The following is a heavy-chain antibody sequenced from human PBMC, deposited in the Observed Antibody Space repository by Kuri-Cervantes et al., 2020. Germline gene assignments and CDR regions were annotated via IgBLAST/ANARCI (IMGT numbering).Heavy chain of an antibody. CDR3: TTDGIIDYYYMDV. D-gene: IGHD3-16*02. Sequence: GESLKISCAASGFTFSNAWMSWVRQAPGKGLEWVGRIKSKTDGGTTDYAAPVKGRFTISRDDSKNTLRLQMNSLKTEDTAVYYCTTDGIIDYYYMDVWGKGTTVTVSS. V-gene: IGHV3-15*01. CDR2: IKSKTDGGTT. CDR1: GFTFSNAW. J-gene: IGHJ6*03.